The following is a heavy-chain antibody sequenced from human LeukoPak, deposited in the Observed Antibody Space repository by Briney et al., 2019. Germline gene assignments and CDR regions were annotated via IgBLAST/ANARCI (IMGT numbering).Heavy chain of an antibody. J-gene: IGHJ4*02. V-gene: IGHV4-59*01. CDR1: GGSISSYY. CDR2: IYFGGST. CDR3: ARATVISAAAN. Sequence: PSETLSLTFTVSGGSISSYYCAWVRQSPGKGLEWIGYIYFGGSTNYSPSLRSRVTISRDTSKNQFSLKLTSVTAEDTAVYYCARATVISAAANWGQGTLVTVSS. D-gene: IGHD2-2*01.